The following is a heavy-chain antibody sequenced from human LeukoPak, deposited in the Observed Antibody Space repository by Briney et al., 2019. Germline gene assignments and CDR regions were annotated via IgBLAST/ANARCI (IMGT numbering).Heavy chain of an antibody. CDR3: AIPGVSDY. J-gene: IGHJ4*02. CDR2: IIPIFGTA. CDR1: GYTFTSYA. V-gene: IGHV1-69*13. Sequence: SVKVSCKASGYTFTSYAMNWVRQAPGQGLEWMGGIIPIFGTADYAQKFQGRVTITADESTSTAYMELSSLRSEDTAVYYCAIPGVSDYWGQGTLVTVSS.